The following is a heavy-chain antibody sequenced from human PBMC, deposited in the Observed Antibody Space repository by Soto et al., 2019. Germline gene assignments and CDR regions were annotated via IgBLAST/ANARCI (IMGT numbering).Heavy chain of an antibody. D-gene: IGHD3-10*01. Sequence: QVQLVESGGGVVQPGRSLRLSCAASGFTFSSYAMHWVRQAPGKELEWVAVISHDGSNKYYADSVKGRFTISRDNSKNTLYLQMNSLRAEDTAVYYCARDRAAYYYGSGPFDPWGQGTLVTVSS. V-gene: IGHV3-30-3*01. J-gene: IGHJ5*02. CDR3: ARDRAAYYYGSGPFDP. CDR1: GFTFSSYA. CDR2: ISHDGSNK.